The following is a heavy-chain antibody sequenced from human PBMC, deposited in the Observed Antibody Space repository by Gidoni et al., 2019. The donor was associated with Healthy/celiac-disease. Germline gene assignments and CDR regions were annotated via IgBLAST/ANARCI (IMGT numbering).Heavy chain of an antibody. Sequence: EVQLLESGGGLVQPGGSLRRSWPASGFPFSSYAMSWVRQAPGKGLEWVSAISGSGGSTYYADSVKGRFTISRDNSKNTLYLQMNSLRAEDTAVYYCAKGWGGRWSYFDYWGQGTLVTVSS. CDR3: AKGWGGRWSYFDY. D-gene: IGHD1-1*01. J-gene: IGHJ4*02. V-gene: IGHV3-23*01. CDR1: GFPFSSYA. CDR2: ISGSGGST.